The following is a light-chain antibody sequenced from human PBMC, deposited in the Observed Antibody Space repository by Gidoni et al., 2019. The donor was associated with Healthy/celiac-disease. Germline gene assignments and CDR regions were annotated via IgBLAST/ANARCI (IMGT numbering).Light chain of an antibody. Sequence: DIVMPQSPATLSASPGERATRSCSASQSVSSNLAWYQQKPGQAPRLRIYGASTRATGIPARVSGSGSGTEFTLTISSLQSEDFAVYSCQQYNNWPRTFGQGTKVEIK. J-gene: IGKJ1*01. CDR3: QQYNNWPRT. CDR1: QSVSSN. CDR2: GAS. V-gene: IGKV3-15*01.